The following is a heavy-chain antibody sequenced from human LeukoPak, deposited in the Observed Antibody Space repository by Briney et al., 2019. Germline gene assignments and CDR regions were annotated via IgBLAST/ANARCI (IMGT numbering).Heavy chain of an antibody. CDR1: GYTFASFG. CDR2: ISVYNGNT. Sequence: GASVKVSCKAFGYTFASFGVSWVRQAPGQGLEWMAWISVYNGNTNIAQKFQDRVTVTTDTSTNTAYMELRSLRSDDTAVYYCARDIVVVVGSFNYGMDVWGQGTTVTVSS. D-gene: IGHD2-15*01. J-gene: IGHJ6*02. CDR3: ARDIVVVVGSFNYGMDV. V-gene: IGHV1-18*01.